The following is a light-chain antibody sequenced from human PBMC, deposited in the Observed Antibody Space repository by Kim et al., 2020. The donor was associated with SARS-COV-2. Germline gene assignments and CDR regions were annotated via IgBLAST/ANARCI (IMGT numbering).Light chain of an antibody. J-gene: IGKJ2*01. CDR2: DAS. CDR1: QDIRNY. CDR3: QQFDNLPMFT. Sequence: DIQMTQSPSSLSASVGDRVTITRQASQDIRNYLNWYQQKPGKAPKLLIYDASNLETGVPSRFSGSGSGTDFTLTISSLQPEDIATYYCQQFDNLPMFTFGRGTKLEI. V-gene: IGKV1-33*01.